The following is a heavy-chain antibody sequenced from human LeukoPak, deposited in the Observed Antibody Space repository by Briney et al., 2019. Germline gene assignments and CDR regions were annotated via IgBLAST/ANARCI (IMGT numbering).Heavy chain of an antibody. Sequence: ASVKVSCKASGYTFTSYDINWVRQATGQGLEWMGWMNPNSGNTGYAQKFQGRVTMTRNTSITTAYMELSSLRSEDTALYYCAKDRLGYTYGYIDYWGQGTLVTVSS. D-gene: IGHD5-18*01. CDR2: MNPNSGNT. CDR3: AKDRLGYTYGYIDY. J-gene: IGHJ4*02. V-gene: IGHV1-8*01. CDR1: GYTFTSYD.